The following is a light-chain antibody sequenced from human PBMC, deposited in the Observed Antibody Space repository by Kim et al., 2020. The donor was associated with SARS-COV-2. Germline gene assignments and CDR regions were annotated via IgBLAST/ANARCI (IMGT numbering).Light chain of an antibody. V-gene: IGLV1-47*01. Sequence: GRRVPISCSGSSSNIGSNYVYWYQQLPGTAPKLLIYRNNQRPSGVPDRFSGSKSGTSASLAISGLRSEDEADYYCAAWDDSLSGYVFGTGTKVTVL. J-gene: IGLJ1*01. CDR1: SSNIGSNY. CDR2: RNN. CDR3: AAWDDSLSGYV.